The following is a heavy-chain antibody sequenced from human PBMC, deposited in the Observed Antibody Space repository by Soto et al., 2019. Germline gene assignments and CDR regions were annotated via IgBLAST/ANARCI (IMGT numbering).Heavy chain of an antibody. J-gene: IGHJ5*02. CDR1: GYAFTSYG. V-gene: IGHV1-18*01. CDR2: ISAYNGNT. D-gene: IGHD2-2*01. Sequence: ASVKVSCKASGYAFTSYGISWVRQAPGQGLEWMGWISAYNGNTNYAQKLQGRVTMTTDTSTSTAYMELRSLRSDDTAVYYCAREYRSSTSCDPWWYDPWGQGTLVTVSS. CDR3: AREYRSSTSCDPWWYDP.